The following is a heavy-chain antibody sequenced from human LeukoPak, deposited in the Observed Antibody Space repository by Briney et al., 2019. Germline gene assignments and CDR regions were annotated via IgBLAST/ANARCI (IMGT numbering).Heavy chain of an antibody. CDR2: ISSISSSYI. V-gene: IGHV3-21*01. D-gene: IGHD5-12*01. J-gene: IGHJ6*03. CDR3: AREHSGYDFPGRDYYYMDV. CDR1: GFTFSSYS. Sequence: SGGSLRLSCAASGFTFSSYSMNWVRQAPGKGLEWVSSISSISSSYIYYADSVKGRFTISRDNARNSLYLQMNSLRAEGTAVYYCAREHSGYDFPGRDYYYMDVWGKGTTVTVSS.